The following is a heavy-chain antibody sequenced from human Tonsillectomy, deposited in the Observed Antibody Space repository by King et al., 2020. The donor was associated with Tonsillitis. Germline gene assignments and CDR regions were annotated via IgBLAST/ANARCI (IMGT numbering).Heavy chain of an antibody. CDR1: GYTFPFHW. CDR3: ARQNPQRTSWALGRYCDY. J-gene: IGHJ4*02. CDR2: IYPDDSDT. D-gene: IGHD6-13*01. Sequence: EGQLVQSGAEVKKPGESLRISCKGSGYTFPFHWIGWVRQMPGKGLEWMGIIYPDDSDTRYSPSFQGQVTISVDKSISTAYLHWSSLKPSDTAIYFCARQNPQRTSWALGRYCDYWGQGALVTVSS. V-gene: IGHV5-51*01.